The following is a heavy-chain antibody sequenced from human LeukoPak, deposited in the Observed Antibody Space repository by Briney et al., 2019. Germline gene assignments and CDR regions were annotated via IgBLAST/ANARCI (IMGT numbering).Heavy chain of an antibody. Sequence: GGSLRLSCAASGFTFSSYAMSWVRQAAGKGLEWVSAISGSGGSTYYADSVKGRFTISRDNSKNTLYLQMNSLRAEDTAVYYCAKWRAGDQSLDYWGQGTLVTVSS. D-gene: IGHD7-27*01. CDR1: GFTFSSYA. CDR3: AKWRAGDQSLDY. J-gene: IGHJ4*02. V-gene: IGHV3-23*01. CDR2: ISGSGGST.